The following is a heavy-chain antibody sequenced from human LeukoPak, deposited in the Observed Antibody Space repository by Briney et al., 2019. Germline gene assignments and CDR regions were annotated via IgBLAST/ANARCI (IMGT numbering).Heavy chain of an antibody. CDR1: GGSISSYY. Sequence: SETLSLTCTVSGGSISSYYWSWIRQPPGKGLEWIGYIYYSGSTNYNPSLESRVTISVDTSKNQFSLKLSSVTAADTAVYYCARGRDGSGSYYIDYWGQGTLVTVSS. CDR2: IYYSGST. V-gene: IGHV4-59*01. J-gene: IGHJ4*02. CDR3: ARGRDGSGSYYIDY. D-gene: IGHD3-10*01.